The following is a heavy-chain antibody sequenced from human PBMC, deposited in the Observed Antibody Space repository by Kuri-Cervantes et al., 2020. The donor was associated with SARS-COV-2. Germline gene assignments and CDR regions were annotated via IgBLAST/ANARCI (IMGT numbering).Heavy chain of an antibody. CDR1: GLTFSHYV. Sequence: GGSLRLSCSASGLTFSHYVMHWVRQAPGKGLEYVSAINNDGYYTYYTDSVKGRFIISRDNSKNTLYLQMSSLRAEDTAVYYCVKSLRFLEWLPLDYWGQGTLVTASS. CDR3: VKSLRFLEWLPLDY. V-gene: IGHV3-64D*08. CDR2: INNDGYYT. J-gene: IGHJ4*02. D-gene: IGHD3-3*01.